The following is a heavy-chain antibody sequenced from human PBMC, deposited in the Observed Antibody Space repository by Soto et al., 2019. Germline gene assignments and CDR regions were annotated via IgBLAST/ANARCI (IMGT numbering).Heavy chain of an antibody. J-gene: IGHJ4*02. CDR3: ARDKITGLFDY. V-gene: IGHV4-34*01. CDR2: INHTGST. CDR1: GGSFSGYS. Sequence: SESLSLTCTVYGGSFSGYSWTWIRQPPGTGLEWIGEINHTGSTNHNPSLKSRVTISVDTSKNQFSLKLTSVTAADTAVYYCARDKITGLFDYWGQGTQVTVSS. D-gene: IGHD2-8*02.